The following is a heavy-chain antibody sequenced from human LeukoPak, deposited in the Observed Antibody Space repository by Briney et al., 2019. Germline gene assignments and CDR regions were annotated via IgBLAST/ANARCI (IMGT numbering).Heavy chain of an antibody. CDR1: GGSISSGSYY. CDR3: ARGGSSTRLGFQH. D-gene: IGHD2-2*01. V-gene: IGHV4-61*02. Sequence: PSQTLSLTCTVSGGSISSGSYYWSWIRQPAGKGLEWIGRIYTSGSTNYNPSLKSRVTISVDTSKNQFSLKLSSVTAADTAVYYCARGGSSTRLGFQHWGQGTLVTVSS. J-gene: IGHJ1*01. CDR2: IYTSGST.